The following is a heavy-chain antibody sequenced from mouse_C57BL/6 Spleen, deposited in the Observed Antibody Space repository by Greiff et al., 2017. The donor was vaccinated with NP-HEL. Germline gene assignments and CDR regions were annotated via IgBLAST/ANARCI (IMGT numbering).Heavy chain of an antibody. D-gene: IGHD1-1*01. CDR1: GYAFSSSW. CDR3: ARRSGITTVVADAMDY. CDR2: IYPGDGDT. J-gene: IGHJ4*01. Sequence: QVQLQQSGPELVKPGASVKISCKASGYAFSSSWMNWVKQRPGKGLEWIGRIYPGDGDTNYNGKFKGKATLTADKSSSTAYMQLSSLTSEDSAVYFGARRSGITTVVADAMDYWGQGTSVTVSS. V-gene: IGHV1-82*01.